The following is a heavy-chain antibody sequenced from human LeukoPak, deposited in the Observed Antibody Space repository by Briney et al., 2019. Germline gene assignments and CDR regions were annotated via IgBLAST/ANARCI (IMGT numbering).Heavy chain of an antibody. Sequence: RASVRVSCKASGYTFSDYYVHWVRQAPGQGLEWMGLINPRSGGTNYAQKFQGRVTVTRDTSISTAFMDLSSLTSDDTAVFYCARGPPRGTAAGPDFWGQGTLVTVSS. J-gene: IGHJ4*02. V-gene: IGHV1-2*02. CDR2: INPRSGGT. D-gene: IGHD6-13*01. CDR3: ARGPPRGTAAGPDF. CDR1: GYTFSDYY.